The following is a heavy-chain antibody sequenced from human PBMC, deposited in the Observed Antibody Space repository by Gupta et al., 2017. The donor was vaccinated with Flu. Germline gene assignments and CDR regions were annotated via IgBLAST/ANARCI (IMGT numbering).Heavy chain of an antibody. CDR3: ARATFHSYSSSSWGRSYYYYGMDV. Sequence: QVQLQQWGAGLLKPSETLSLTCAVYGGSFSGYYWSWIRQPPGKGLEWIGEINHSGSTNYNPSLKSRVTISVDTSKNQFSLKLSSVTAADTAVYYCARATFHSYSSSSWGRSYYYYGMDVWGQGTTVTVSS. CDR2: INHSGST. D-gene: IGHD6-6*01. J-gene: IGHJ6*02. CDR1: GGSFSGYY. V-gene: IGHV4-34*01.